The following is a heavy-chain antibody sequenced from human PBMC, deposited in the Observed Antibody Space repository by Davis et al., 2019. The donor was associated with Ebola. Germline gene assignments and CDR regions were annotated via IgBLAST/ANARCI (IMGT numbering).Heavy chain of an antibody. Sequence: MPSETLSLTCAVYGGSFSGYYWSWIRQPPGKGLEWIGEINHSGSTNYNPSLKSRVTISVGTSKNQFSLKLSSVTAADTAVYYCASLPKYYYDSSGYSVRYYFDYWGQGTLVTVSS. J-gene: IGHJ4*02. V-gene: IGHV4-34*01. CDR3: ASLPKYYYDSSGYSVRYYFDY. CDR2: INHSGST. D-gene: IGHD3-22*01. CDR1: GGSFSGYY.